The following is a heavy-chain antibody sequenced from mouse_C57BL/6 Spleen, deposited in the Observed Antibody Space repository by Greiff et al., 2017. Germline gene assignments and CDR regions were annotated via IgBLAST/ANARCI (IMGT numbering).Heavy chain of an antibody. CDR1: GFTFSSYG. CDR3: ERQDLYYGYDEGYFDV. Sequence: EVKLVESGGDLVKPGGSLKLSCAASGFTFSSYGMSWVRQTPDKRLEWVATISSGGSYTYYPDSVKGRFTISRDNAKNTLYLQMSSLKSEDTAMYYCERQDLYYGYDEGYFDVWGTGTTVTVSS. D-gene: IGHD2-2*01. V-gene: IGHV5-6*01. CDR2: ISSGGSYT. J-gene: IGHJ1*03.